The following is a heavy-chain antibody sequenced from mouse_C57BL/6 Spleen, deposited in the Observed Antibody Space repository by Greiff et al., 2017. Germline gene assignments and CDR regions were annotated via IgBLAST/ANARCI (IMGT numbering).Heavy chain of an antibody. CDR2: ISDGGSYT. V-gene: IGHV5-4*01. J-gene: IGHJ3*01. Sequence: DVKLVESGGGLVKPGGSLKLSCAASGFTFSSYAMSWVRQTPEKRLEWVATISDGGSYTYYPDNVKGRFTISRDNAKNNLYLQMSHLKSEDTAMYYCARDRSYSAYWGQGTLVTVSA. CDR1: GFTFSSYA. CDR3: ARDRSYSAY. D-gene: IGHD2-12*01.